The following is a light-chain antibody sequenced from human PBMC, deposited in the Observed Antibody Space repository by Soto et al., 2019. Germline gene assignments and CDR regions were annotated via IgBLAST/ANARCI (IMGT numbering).Light chain of an antibody. V-gene: IGKV1-9*01. CDR3: QQLNSSPIT. J-gene: IGKJ5*01. CDR1: QGISRY. CDR2: AAS. Sequence: DIQLTQSPSFLSASVGDRVTITCRASQGISRYLAWYQQKPGKAPKLLIYAASTLQSGVPSRFSGSGSGTEFPLTISSLQPEDFATYYYQQLNSSPITFGQRTRLEMK.